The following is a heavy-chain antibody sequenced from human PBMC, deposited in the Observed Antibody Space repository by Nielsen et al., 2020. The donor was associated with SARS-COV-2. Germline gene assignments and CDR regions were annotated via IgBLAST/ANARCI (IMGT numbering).Heavy chain of an antibody. Sequence: ASVQASCKAPGYTFTIYPMIWVRQSPEQGLEWVGWTTTTPGNPTYAKGFTGRFVFSLDTSVSTAYLHISSLKAEDTAVYYCASPAYPTMIVEDYYGMDVWGQGTTVTVSS. D-gene: IGHD3-22*01. CDR1: GYTFTIYP. V-gene: IGHV7-4-1*02. J-gene: IGHJ6*02. CDR3: ASPAYPTMIVEDYYGMDV. CDR2: TTTTPGNP.